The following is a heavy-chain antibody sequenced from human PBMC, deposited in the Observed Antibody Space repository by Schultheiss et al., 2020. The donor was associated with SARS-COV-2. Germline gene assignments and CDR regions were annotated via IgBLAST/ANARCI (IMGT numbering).Heavy chain of an antibody. D-gene: IGHD1-14*01. CDR1: GYTFTGYY. V-gene: IGHV1-2*02. CDR3: AREDTNQRYYFDY. Sequence: ASVKVSCKPSGYTFTGYYIHWVRQAPGQGLEWMGWINPNRGGTNYAQKFQGRVTMTRDTSISTADMELSSLRSDDTAVYYCAREDTNQRYYFDYWGQGTLVTVSS. CDR2: INPNRGGT. J-gene: IGHJ4*02.